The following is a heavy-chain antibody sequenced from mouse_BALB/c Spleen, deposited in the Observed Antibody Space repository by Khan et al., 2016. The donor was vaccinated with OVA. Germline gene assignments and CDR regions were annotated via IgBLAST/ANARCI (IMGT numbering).Heavy chain of an antibody. J-gene: IGHJ2*01. V-gene: IGHV14-3*02. CDR2: IDPAHGNT. CDR1: GFNIKDTY. CDR3: DRINA. Sequence: QLKQSGAELVKPGASVKLSCTASGFNIKDTYMHWVKQRPEQGVEWIGRIDPAHGNTKYDPKFQGKATITADTSSNTTYLQLSSLTSEDTAVYYCDRINAWGQGTTLTVSS.